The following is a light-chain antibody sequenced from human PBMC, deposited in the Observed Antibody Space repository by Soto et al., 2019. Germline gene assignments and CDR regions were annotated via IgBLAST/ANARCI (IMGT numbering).Light chain of an antibody. J-gene: IGKJ4*01. CDR3: HQYFRSPLT. Sequence: EIVSTQSHARLSQSPGRRSTLSGRAIEDISTNLAWYQQKPGQTPRLLIYGASTRATGIAARFSGSGSGTDFTLTISSLQSEDVAIYYCHQYFRSPLTFGGGTKVDIK. CDR2: GAS. CDR1: EDISTN. V-gene: IGKV3-15*01.